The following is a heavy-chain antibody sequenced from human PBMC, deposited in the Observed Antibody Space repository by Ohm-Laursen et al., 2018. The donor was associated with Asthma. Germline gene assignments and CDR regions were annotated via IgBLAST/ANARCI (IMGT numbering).Heavy chain of an antibody. V-gene: IGHV1-8*02. CDR1: GYTFTSYY. J-gene: IGHJ6*02. CDR2: RNPNSGNT. D-gene: IGHD3-10*01. Sequence: ASVKVSCKASGYTFTSYYMHWVRQATGQGLEWMGWRNPNSGNTGYAQKFQGRVTMTRNTSISTAYMELSSLRSEDTAVYYCAKSGPGLDYYGMDVWGQGTTVTVSS. CDR3: AKSGPGLDYYGMDV.